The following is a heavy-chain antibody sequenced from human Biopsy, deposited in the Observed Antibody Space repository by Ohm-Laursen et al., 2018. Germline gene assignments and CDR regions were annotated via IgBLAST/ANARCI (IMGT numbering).Heavy chain of an antibody. J-gene: IGHJ6*02. D-gene: IGHD5-18*01. CDR3: AKWGTSMALYHFYGMDV. Sequence: SLRLSCTAFGFTFSYYAMSWVRQAPGKGLEWVSVITGVGGVTYYADPVKGRFTVSRDNSMNTMFLQMNSLRAQDAGTYYCAKWGTSMALYHFYGMDVWGQGTTVSVSS. CDR2: ITGVGGVT. CDR1: GFTFSYYA. V-gene: IGHV3-23*01.